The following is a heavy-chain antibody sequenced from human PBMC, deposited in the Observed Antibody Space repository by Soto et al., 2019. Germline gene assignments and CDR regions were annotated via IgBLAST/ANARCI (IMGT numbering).Heavy chain of an antibody. CDR3: AKDRGYPLY. V-gene: IGHV3-30*18. Sequence: PGGSLRLSCAASGFTFSSYGMHWVRQAPGKGLEWVAVISYDGSNKYYADSVKGRFTISRDNSKNTLYLQMNSLRAEDTAVYYCAKDRGYPLYWCQGTLVTVSS. D-gene: IGHD2-15*01. J-gene: IGHJ4*02. CDR2: ISYDGSNK. CDR1: GFTFSSYG.